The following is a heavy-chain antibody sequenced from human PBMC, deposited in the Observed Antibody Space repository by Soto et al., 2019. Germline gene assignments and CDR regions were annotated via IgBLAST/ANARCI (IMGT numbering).Heavy chain of an antibody. Sequence: QVQLVQSGAEVKKPGASVKVSCKASGYTFTSYYMHCVRQAPGQVLEWMGIINPSGGSTSYAQKFQGRVTMTRDTSTSTGYMELSSLRSEDTAVYYCARDGHIAVAGTWGYWGQGPLVTVSP. CDR2: INPSGGST. CDR3: ARDGHIAVAGTWGY. D-gene: IGHD6-19*01. J-gene: IGHJ4*02. V-gene: IGHV1-46*01. CDR1: GYTFTSYY.